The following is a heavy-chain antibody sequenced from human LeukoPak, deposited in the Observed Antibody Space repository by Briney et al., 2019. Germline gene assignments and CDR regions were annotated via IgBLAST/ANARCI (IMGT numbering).Heavy chain of an antibody. Sequence: ASVKVSCKASGYTFTSYGISWVRQAPGQGLEWMGWISAHNGNTNYAQKLQGRVTMTTDTSTSTAYMELRSLRSDDTAVYYCACLRGYSGYDYFYYWGQGTLVTVSS. J-gene: IGHJ4*02. CDR3: ACLRGYSGYDYFYY. CDR2: ISAHNGNT. V-gene: IGHV1-18*01. D-gene: IGHD5-12*01. CDR1: GYTFTSYG.